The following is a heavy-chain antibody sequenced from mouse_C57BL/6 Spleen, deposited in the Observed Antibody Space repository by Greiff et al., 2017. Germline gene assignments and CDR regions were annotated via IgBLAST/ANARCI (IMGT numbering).Heavy chain of an antibody. D-gene: IGHD3-3*01. CDR3: ARELGTGAMDY. Sequence: QVHVKQPGTELVKPGASVKLSCKASGYTFTSYWMHWVKQRPGQGLEWIGNINPSNGGTNYNEKFKSKATLTVDKSSSTAYMQLSSLTSEDSAVYYCARELGTGAMDYWGQGTSVTVSS. CDR1: GYTFTSYW. J-gene: IGHJ4*01. CDR2: INPSNGGT. V-gene: IGHV1-53*01.